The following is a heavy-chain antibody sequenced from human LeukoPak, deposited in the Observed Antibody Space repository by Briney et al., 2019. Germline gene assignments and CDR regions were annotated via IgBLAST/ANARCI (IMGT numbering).Heavy chain of an antibody. V-gene: IGHV1-69*05. J-gene: IGHJ5*02. CDR3: ARGAGRTGTTQSWFDP. Sequence: ASVKVSCKASGGTFSSYAISWVRQAPGQGLEWMGGIIPIFGTANYAQKFQGRVTITTDESTSTAYMELSSLRSEDTAVYYCARGAGRTGTTQSWFDPWGQGTLVTVSS. CDR2: IIPIFGTA. CDR1: GGTFSSYA. D-gene: IGHD1-7*01.